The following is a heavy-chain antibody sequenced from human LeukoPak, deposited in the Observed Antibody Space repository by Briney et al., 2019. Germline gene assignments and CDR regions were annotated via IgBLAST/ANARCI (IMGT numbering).Heavy chain of an antibody. J-gene: IGHJ4*02. V-gene: IGHV4-30-4*08. CDR3: ARGEISGYSYYFDY. Sequence: PSETLSLTCTVSGGSISSGDYYWSWIRQPPGKGLEWIGYIYYGGSTYYNPSLKSRVTISVNTSKNQFSLKLSSVTAADTAVYYCARGEISGYSYYFDYWGQGTLVTVSS. CDR1: GGSISSGDYY. CDR2: IYYGGST. D-gene: IGHD6-25*01.